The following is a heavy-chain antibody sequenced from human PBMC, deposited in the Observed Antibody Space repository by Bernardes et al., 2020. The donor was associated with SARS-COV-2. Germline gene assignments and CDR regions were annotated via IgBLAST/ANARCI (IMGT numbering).Heavy chain of an antibody. CDR2: IKTDGSST. Sequence: VGSLRLSCEASGFTFSNYWMHWVRQVPGKGLVWVSRIKTDGSSTSYADSVKGRFTISRDNAKNTLYLQMNSLRVEDTAVYYCARGALSGTYGVGDYWGQGTLVTVSS. CDR1: GFTFSNYW. J-gene: IGHJ4*02. CDR3: ARGALSGTYGVGDY. V-gene: IGHV3-74*01. D-gene: IGHD1-26*01.